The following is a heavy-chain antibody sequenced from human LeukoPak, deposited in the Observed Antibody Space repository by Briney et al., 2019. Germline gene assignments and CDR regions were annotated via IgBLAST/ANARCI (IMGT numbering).Heavy chain of an antibody. D-gene: IGHD1-26*01. CDR1: GYSISSGYY. CDR3: ARHLGATWNWFDP. V-gene: IGHV4-38-2*02. J-gene: IGHJ5*02. Sequence: SETLSLTCTVSGYSISSGYYWAWIRQPPGKGLEWIGSIYHSGSTYYNPSLKSRVTISVDTSKNQFSLKLSSVTAADTAVYYCARHLGATWNWFDPWGQGTLVTVSS. CDR2: IYHSGST.